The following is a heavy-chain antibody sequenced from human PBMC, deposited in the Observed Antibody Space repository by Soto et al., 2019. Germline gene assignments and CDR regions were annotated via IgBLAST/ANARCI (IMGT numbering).Heavy chain of an antibody. CDR3: ALGNTAMVNYFDY. V-gene: IGHV1-69*01. D-gene: IGHD5-18*01. Sequence: QVQLLNLGAEGKKPGSSVKVSCRASGATFSSYAIGWVRKALGQGFEWMGGIIPIFGTANYAQKFQGRVTITADESTSTAYMELSSLRSEDTAVYYCALGNTAMVNYFDYWGQGTLVTVSS. J-gene: IGHJ4*02. CDR1: GATFSSYA. CDR2: IIPIFGTA.